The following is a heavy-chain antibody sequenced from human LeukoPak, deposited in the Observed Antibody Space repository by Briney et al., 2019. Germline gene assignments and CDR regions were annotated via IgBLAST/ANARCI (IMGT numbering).Heavy chain of an antibody. Sequence: EGSLRLSCAASGFTSSSYAMSWVRQAPGKGLEWVSAISGSGGSTYYADSVKGRFTISRDNSKNTLYLQMNSLRAEDTAVYYCAKDGGGITIFGAYYYMDVWGKGTTVTVSS. CDR1: GFTSSSYA. CDR3: AKDGGGITIFGAYYYMDV. D-gene: IGHD3-3*01. V-gene: IGHV3-23*01. CDR2: ISGSGGST. J-gene: IGHJ6*03.